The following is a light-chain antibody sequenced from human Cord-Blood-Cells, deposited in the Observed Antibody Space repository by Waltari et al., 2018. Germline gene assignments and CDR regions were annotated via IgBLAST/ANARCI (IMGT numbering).Light chain of an antibody. CDR2: GAF. Sequence: EIVLTHSPAFLSLSLGERATLPCRATQSVSSNVAWYQQRPGQAPRLLIYGAFTRATGIPARFSGSGSGTEFTLTISSLQSEDFAVYYCQQYNNWPSLTFGGGTKVEIK. CDR3: QQYNNWPSLT. V-gene: IGKV3-15*01. CDR1: QSVSSN. J-gene: IGKJ4*01.